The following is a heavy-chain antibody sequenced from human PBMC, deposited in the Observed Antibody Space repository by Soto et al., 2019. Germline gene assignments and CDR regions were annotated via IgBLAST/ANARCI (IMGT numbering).Heavy chain of an antibody. V-gene: IGHV1-46*01. J-gene: IGHJ6*02. D-gene: IGHD2-15*01. Sequence: QVQLVQSGAEVKKPGASVKVSCKASGYTFTSYYMHWVRQAPGQGLEWMGIINPSGGSTSYAQKFQGRVTMTRDTSTSTVYMELSSLRSEDTAVYYCARDGGGYCSGGSCYSGGPYYYYYYGMDVWGQGTTVTVSS. CDR1: GYTFTSYY. CDR3: ARDGGGYCSGGSCYSGGPYYYYYYGMDV. CDR2: INPSGGST.